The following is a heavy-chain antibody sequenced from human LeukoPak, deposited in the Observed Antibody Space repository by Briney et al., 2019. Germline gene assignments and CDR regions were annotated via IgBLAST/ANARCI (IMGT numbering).Heavy chain of an antibody. V-gene: IGHV1-69*04. J-gene: IGHJ3*02. D-gene: IGHD6-19*01. CDR1: GGTFNNYA. Sequence: GASVKVSCKVSGGTFNNYAISWVRQAPGQGLEWLGRITPVFDMANYAQKFQVTVTITADKSTSAVYMELSSLRNEDTAVYYCAIIALVPMWGQGTKVTVSS. CDR2: ITPVFDMA. CDR3: AIIALVPM.